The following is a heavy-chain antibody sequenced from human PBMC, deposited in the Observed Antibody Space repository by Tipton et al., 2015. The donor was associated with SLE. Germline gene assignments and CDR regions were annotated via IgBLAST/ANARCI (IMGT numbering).Heavy chain of an antibody. Sequence: WVRQAPGKGLEWVANIKQDGSEKYYVDSVKGRFTISRDNAKNTLYLQMNSLRAEDTAVYYCASLLWFRVYYYGMDVWGQGTTVTVSS. V-gene: IGHV3-7*01. CDR2: IKQDGSEK. CDR3: ASLLWFRVYYYGMDV. J-gene: IGHJ6*02. D-gene: IGHD3-10*01.